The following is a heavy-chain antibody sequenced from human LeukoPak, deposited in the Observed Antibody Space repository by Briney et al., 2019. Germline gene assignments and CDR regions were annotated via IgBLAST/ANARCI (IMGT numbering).Heavy chain of an antibody. V-gene: IGHV3-21*01. D-gene: IGHD4-17*01. J-gene: IGHJ4*02. CDR3: ASGEEDYGDVVTSVFADY. CDR2: ISSSSSYI. Sequence: GGSLRLSCAASGFTFSSYSMNWVRQAPGKGLEWVSSISSSSSYIYYADSVKGRFTISRDNAKNSLYLQMNSLRAEDTAVYYCASGEEDYGDVVTSVFADYWGQGTLVTVSS. CDR1: GFTFSSYS.